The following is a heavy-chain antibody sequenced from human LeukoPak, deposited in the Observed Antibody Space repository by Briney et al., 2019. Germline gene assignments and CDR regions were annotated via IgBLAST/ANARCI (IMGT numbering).Heavy chain of an antibody. CDR2: ISAYNGNT. D-gene: IGHD2-21*02. CDR3: GRDPPVTLNYYYYYMDV. Sequence: ASVKVSCKASGYTFTGYGISWVRQAPGQGLEWVGWISAYNGNTNYPPEFQGRVTLTTDTSTSTAYMELRSLTSDDTAVYYCGRDPPVTLNYYYYYMDVWGKGTTVTVSS. V-gene: IGHV1-18*01. J-gene: IGHJ6*03. CDR1: GYTFTGYG.